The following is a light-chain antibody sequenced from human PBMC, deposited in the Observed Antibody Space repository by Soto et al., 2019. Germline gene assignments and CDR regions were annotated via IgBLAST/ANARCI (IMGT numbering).Light chain of an antibody. Sequence: QSVLTQSPSASASPGDSVTISCTLSSGHSSYDIAWHQHQQDPGPRYLMKINNDGRHCKGDGLPDRFSGSSSGAERYLTIYTLQSADEADYYCPSCGNCIQIFGGGTKLTVL. V-gene: IGLV4-69*01. CDR3: PSCGNCIQI. CDR2: INNDGRH. CDR1: SGHSSYD. J-gene: IGLJ2*01.